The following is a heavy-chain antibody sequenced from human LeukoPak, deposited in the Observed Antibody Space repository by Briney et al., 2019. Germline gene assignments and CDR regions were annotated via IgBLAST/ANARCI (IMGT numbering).Heavy chain of an antibody. CDR3: AKDSSSWYRRAIDY. J-gene: IGHJ4*02. CDR2: IYNDGTT. D-gene: IGHD6-13*01. CDR1: GFTVITSF. V-gene: IGHV3-53*01. Sequence: PGGSLRLSCAASGFTVITSFMSWVRQAPGKGLEWISVIYNDGTTYYADSVKGRFTISRDNSKNTLYLQMNSLRAEDTAVYYCAKDSSSWYRRAIDYWGQGTLVTVSS.